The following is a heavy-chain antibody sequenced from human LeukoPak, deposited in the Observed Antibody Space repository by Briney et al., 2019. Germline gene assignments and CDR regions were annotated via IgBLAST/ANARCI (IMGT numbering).Heavy chain of an antibody. CDR3: ARVRYCSSNSCPEGYGMDV. Sequence: GGSLRLSCAASGFPFSTYEMNWVRQAPGKGREWVLFISGGGSIILYADSVKGRFTISRDNAKNSLYLQMNSLRAEDTAVYYCARVRYCSSNSCPEGYGMDVWGQGTTVTVSS. D-gene: IGHD2-2*01. V-gene: IGHV3-48*03. J-gene: IGHJ6*02. CDR1: GFPFSTYE. CDR2: ISGGGSII.